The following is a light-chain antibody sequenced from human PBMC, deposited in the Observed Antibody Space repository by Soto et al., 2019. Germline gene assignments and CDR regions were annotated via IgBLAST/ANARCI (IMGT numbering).Light chain of an antibody. CDR2: GAS. CDR3: QQRSNWLSLT. J-gene: IGKJ4*01. Sequence: EIVLTQSPGTLSLSPGERATLSCRASQSVSNNYLAWYQQKPGQAPRLLIYGASNRATGIPDRSSGSGSGTDFTLTISRLEPEDFAVYYCQQRSNWLSLTFGGGTKVDIK. CDR1: QSVSNNY. V-gene: IGKV3D-20*02.